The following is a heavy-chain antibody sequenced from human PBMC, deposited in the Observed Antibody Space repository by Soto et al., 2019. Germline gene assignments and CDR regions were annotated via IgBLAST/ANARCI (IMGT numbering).Heavy chain of an antibody. CDR3: GASSVGGTTNYWFDP. CDR2: IVVGSGNT. D-gene: IGHD1-26*01. Sequence: SVKVSCKASGFTFTISAMQWVRQARGQRLEWIGWIVVGSGNTNYAQKFQERVTITRDMSTSTAYMELSSLRSEETAVYYCGASSVGGTTNYWFDPWGQGSLVAVSS. V-gene: IGHV1-58*02. J-gene: IGHJ5*02. CDR1: GFTFTISA.